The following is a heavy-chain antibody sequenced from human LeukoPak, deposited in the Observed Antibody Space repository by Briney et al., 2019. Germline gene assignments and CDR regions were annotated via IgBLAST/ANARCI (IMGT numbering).Heavy chain of an antibody. D-gene: IGHD6-6*01. Sequence: GASVKVSCKASGGTFSSYAISWVRQAPGQGLEWMGWINPNSGVTNYAQKFQGRVTMTRDTSISTAYMELSRLRSDDTAVYYCARGGWASSSSEHYYYGMDVWGQGTTVTVSS. CDR3: ARGGWASSSSEHYYYGMDV. V-gene: IGHV1-2*02. J-gene: IGHJ6*02. CDR2: INPNSGVT. CDR1: GGTFSSYA.